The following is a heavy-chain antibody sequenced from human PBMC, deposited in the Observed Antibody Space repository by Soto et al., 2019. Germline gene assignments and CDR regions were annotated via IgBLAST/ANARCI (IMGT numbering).Heavy chain of an antibody. V-gene: IGHV3-33*01. J-gene: IGHJ5*02. CDR2: IWYDGSNK. CDR3: ARGNDEVYGVPAAPSWFDP. D-gene: IGHD2-2*01. CDR1: GFTFSSYG. Sequence: GGSLRLSCAASGFTFSSYGMHWVRQAPGKGLEWVAVIWYDGSNKYYADSVKGRFTISRDNSKNTLYLQMNSLRAEDTAVYYCARGNDEVYGVPAAPSWFDPWGQGTLVTVSS.